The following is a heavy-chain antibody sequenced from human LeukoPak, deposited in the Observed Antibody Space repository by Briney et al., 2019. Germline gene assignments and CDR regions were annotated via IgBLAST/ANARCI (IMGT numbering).Heavy chain of an antibody. Sequence: SGGSLRLSCAATGFTFSDYYLSWIRRAPGKGLEWVAYISSSGSSQYYEDSVRGRFTISRDNTDNSLYLQMNTLRAQDTAMYYCARQNGYSDGWYSDYWGQGTLVTVSS. CDR2: ISSSGSSQ. J-gene: IGHJ4*02. D-gene: IGHD6-19*01. V-gene: IGHV3-11*01. CDR3: ARQNGYSDGWYSDY. CDR1: GFTFSDYY.